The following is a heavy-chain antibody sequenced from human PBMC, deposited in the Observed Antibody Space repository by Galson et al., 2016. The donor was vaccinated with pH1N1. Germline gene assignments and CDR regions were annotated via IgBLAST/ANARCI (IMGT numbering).Heavy chain of an antibody. CDR2: ITKRHEGYTT. CDR3: TRENHHKFDY. Sequence: SLRLSCAASGFTLGDFYMDWVRQAPGKGLEWVGRITKRHEGYTTQDAASVRGRFIISRENSKDLLYLQMNSLTTEDTAVYYCTRENHHKFDYWGQGTLVTVSS. J-gene: IGHJ4*02. V-gene: IGHV3-72*01. CDR1: GFTLGDFY.